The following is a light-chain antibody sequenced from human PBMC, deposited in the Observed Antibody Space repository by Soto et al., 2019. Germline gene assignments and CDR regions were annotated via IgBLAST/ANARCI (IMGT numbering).Light chain of an antibody. CDR1: QSISSW. J-gene: IGKJ2*01. Sequence: DIQMTQSPSTLSASVGDRVTITCRASQSISSWLAWYQQKPGKAPKLLIYDASSLESGVPSRFSGSGSGTEFTLTISSLQPDDFATYYCQQYNSYSLYTLGQWTKLEIK. CDR2: DAS. CDR3: QQYNSYSLYT. V-gene: IGKV1-5*01.